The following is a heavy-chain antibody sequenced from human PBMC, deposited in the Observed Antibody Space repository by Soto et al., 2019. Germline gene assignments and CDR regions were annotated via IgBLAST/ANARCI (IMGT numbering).Heavy chain of an antibody. V-gene: IGHV3-13*01. J-gene: IGHJ2*01. CDR3: ASGSNRGCIRGWYFDL. D-gene: IGHD3-10*01. CDR1: GFTFSSYA. Sequence: EVQLVESGGGLVQPGGSLRLSCAASGFTFSSYAMHWVRQATGKGLEWVSAIGTAGDTYYAGSVKGRFTISRENAKNSLYLHMNRLRAGDTAVYYCASGSNRGCIRGWYFDLWGRGTRVTVS. CDR2: IGTAGDT.